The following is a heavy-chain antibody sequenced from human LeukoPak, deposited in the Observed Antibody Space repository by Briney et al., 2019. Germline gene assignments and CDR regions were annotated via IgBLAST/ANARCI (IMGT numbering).Heavy chain of an antibody. CDR1: GGSISSGGYY. J-gene: IGHJ4*02. V-gene: IGHV4-61*08. CDR3: ARHAVYAGSGWAFDY. D-gene: IGHD6-19*01. CDR2: IYYTGSGST. Sequence: SQTLSLTCTVSGGSISSGGYYWSGIRQPPGKGLEGIGYIYYTGSGSTSNNPSLKSRVTISVDTSKNQFSLNLKSVTAADTAVYFCARHAVYAGSGWAFDYWGQGTLVTVFS.